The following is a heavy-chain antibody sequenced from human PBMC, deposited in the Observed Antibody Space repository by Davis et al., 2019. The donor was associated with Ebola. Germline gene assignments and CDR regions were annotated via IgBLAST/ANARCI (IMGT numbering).Heavy chain of an antibody. CDR2: INPNSGGT. J-gene: IGHJ6*04. V-gene: IGHV1-2*06. CDR1: GYTFTGYY. Sequence: AASVKVSCKASGYTFTGYYMHWVRQAPGQGLEWMGRINPNSGGTNYAQKFQGRVTMTRDTSTSTVYMELSSLRSEDTAVYYCARGGVGQWLVYYYYGMDVWGKGTTVTVSS. D-gene: IGHD6-19*01. CDR3: ARGGVGQWLVYYYYGMDV.